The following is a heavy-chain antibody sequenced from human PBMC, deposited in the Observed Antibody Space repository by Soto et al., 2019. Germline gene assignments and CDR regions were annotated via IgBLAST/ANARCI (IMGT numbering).Heavy chain of an antibody. CDR3: ARAAYYYDSSGYYRLDY. CDR2: IYYSGST. CDR1: GGSISSYY. V-gene: IGHV4-59*01. Sequence: ETLSLTCTVSGGSISSYYWSWIRQPPGKGLEWIGYIYYSGSTNYNPSLKSRVTISVDTSKNQFSLKLSSVTAADTAVYYCARAAYYYDSSGYYRLDYWGQGTLVTVSS. J-gene: IGHJ4*02. D-gene: IGHD3-22*01.